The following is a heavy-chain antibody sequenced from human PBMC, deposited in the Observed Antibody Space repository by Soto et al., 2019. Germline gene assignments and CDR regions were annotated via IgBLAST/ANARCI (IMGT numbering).Heavy chain of an antibody. CDR3: ARDWNGYNMGPRNNPAHYYYYGMDV. J-gene: IGHJ6*02. V-gene: IGHV1-46*01. CDR1: GYTFTSYY. Sequence: ASVKVSCKASGYTFTSYYMHWVRQAPGQGLEWMGIINPSGGSTSYAQKFQGRVTMTRDTSTSTVYMELSSLRSKDTAVYYCARDWNGYNMGPRNNPAHYYYYGMDVWGQGTTVTVSS. D-gene: IGHD5-12*01. CDR2: INPSGGST.